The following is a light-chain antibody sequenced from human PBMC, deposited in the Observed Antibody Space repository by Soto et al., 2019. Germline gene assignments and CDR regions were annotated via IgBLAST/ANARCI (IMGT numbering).Light chain of an antibody. V-gene: IGKV1-39*01. CDR2: EAS. Sequence: DIQMTQSPSSLSASVGDRVTITCRTSQSISNYLNWYQQKPGKAPKLLIYEASRLQSGVPSRFSGSGSGTDFTLTISSLQPEDFATYYCQQSYSTPLYTFGQGTKVDIK. CDR1: QSISNY. J-gene: IGKJ2*01. CDR3: QQSYSTPLYT.